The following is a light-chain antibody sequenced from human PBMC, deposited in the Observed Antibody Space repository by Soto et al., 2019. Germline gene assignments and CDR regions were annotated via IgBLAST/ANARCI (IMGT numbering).Light chain of an antibody. V-gene: IGKV3-20*01. Sequence: EIVLTQSPGTLSLSPGERAALSCRGSQSVSTSYLAWYQQKPGQSPRLLIHGASSRASGIPDRFSGSGSGTDFTLTISRLQPEDFAVYYCQQYASTRWTFGQGTKVDI. J-gene: IGKJ1*01. CDR1: QSVSTSY. CDR3: QQYASTRWT. CDR2: GAS.